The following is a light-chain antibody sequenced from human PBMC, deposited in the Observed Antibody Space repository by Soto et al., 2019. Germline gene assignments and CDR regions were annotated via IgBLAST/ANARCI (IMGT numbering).Light chain of an antibody. V-gene: IGKV3-20*01. CDR3: HQYGSSPLT. CDR2: GAS. J-gene: IGKJ4*01. Sequence: ENVLTQFPVTLSLSPGDRATLSCRASQSLSSDSLAWYQQKPGQAPRLLIYGASSRANGIPDRFSGSGSGTDFTLTISRLEPEDFAVYYCHQYGSSPLTFGGGTKVDIK. CDR1: QSLSSDS.